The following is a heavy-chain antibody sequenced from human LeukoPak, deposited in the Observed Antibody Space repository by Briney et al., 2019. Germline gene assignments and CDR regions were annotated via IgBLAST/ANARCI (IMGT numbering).Heavy chain of an antibody. CDR3: ARGLNYVWGSYRSQTFDY. J-gene: IGHJ4*02. V-gene: IGHV4-39*07. Sequence: SETLSLTCTVSGGSTSSGNYYWSWIRQPPGKDLEWIGYIYNSGSIYHNPSLKSRVTISVDTSKNQFSLKLSSVTAADTAVYYCARGLNYVWGSYRSQTFDYWGQGTLVTVSS. CDR2: IYNSGSI. CDR1: GGSTSSGNYY. D-gene: IGHD3-16*02.